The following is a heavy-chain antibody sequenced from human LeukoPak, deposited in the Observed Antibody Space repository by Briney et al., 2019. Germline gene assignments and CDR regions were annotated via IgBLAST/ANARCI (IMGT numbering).Heavy chain of an antibody. CDR1: GYTFTSYG. J-gene: IGHJ5*02. CDR2: ISAYNGNT. CDR3: ARADGAQLRYFDWLPSSGGFDP. V-gene: IGHV1-18*01. D-gene: IGHD3-9*01. Sequence: ASVKVSCKASGYTFTSYGISWVRQAPGQGLEWMGWISAYNGNTNYAQKLQGRVTMTTDKSTSTAYMELRSLRSDDTAVYYCARADGAQLRYFDWLPSSGGFDPWGQGTLVTVSS.